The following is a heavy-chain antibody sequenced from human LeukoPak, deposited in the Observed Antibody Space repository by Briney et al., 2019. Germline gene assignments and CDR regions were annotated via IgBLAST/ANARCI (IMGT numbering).Heavy chain of an antibody. J-gene: IGHJ4*02. V-gene: IGHV3-74*01. CDR3: ARISYDSSGYYDY. CDR1: GFTFSSYY. D-gene: IGHD3-22*01. CDR2: IDSDGNIT. Sequence: PGGSLRLSCAASGFTFSSYYIHWVRQAPGKGLVRVSRIDSDGNITTYADSVKGRFTISRDNAKNTLYLQMNSLRAEDTAVYYCARISYDSSGYYDYWGQGTLVTVSS.